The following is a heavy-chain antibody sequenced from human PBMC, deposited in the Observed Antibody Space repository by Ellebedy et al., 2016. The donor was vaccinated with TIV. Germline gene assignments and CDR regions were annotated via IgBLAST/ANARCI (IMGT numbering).Heavy chain of an antibody. CDR1: GFTFSSYA. CDR2: ISGSGGST. V-gene: IGHV3-23*01. CDR3: TTERSVGATAY. D-gene: IGHD1-26*01. J-gene: IGHJ4*02. Sequence: GESLKISCAASGFTFSSYAMSWVRQAPGKGLEWVSAISGSGGSTYYADSVKGRFTISRDNSKNTLYLQMNSLKTEDTAVYYCTTERSVGATAYWGQGTLVTVSS.